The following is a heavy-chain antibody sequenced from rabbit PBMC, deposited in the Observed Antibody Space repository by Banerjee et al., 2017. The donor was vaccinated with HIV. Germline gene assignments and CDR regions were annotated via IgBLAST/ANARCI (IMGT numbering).Heavy chain of an antibody. Sequence: QSLEESGGDLVKPGASLTLTCTASGFSFSSTDYMCWVRQAPGKGLEWIACIAGGSSGSTYYASWAKGRFTISKTSSTTVTLQMTSLTAADTATYFCARGDDGSFNLWGPGTLVTVS. J-gene: IGHJ4*01. CDR1: GFSFSSTDY. CDR3: ARGDDGSFNL. D-gene: IGHD4-2*01. V-gene: IGHV1S40*01. CDR2: IAGGSSGST.